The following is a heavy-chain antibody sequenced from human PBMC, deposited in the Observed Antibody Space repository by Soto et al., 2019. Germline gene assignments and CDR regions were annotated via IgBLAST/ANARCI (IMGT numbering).Heavy chain of an antibody. V-gene: IGHV4-30-2*01. Sequence: QVQLQESGSGLVKPSQTLSLTCAVSGGSINSDGHSWRWIRQPPGKGLEWIAYIYHSGTTYYNPTLRSRVTISVDASKNQFSLKLISVTAADTAVYYCARARRDGPFDYWGQGTLVTVSS. CDR3: ARARRDGPFDY. CDR2: IYHSGTT. CDR1: GGSINSDGHS. J-gene: IGHJ4*02.